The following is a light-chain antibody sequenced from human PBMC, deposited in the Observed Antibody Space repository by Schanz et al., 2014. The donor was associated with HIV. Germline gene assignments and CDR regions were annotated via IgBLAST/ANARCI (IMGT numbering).Light chain of an antibody. V-gene: IGKV1-5*03. CDR3: QQYDSSSWT. CDR1: QNIGNW. Sequence: DIQMTQSPSTLSASVGDRVTITCRASQNIGNWLAWYQQKPGKAPNLLIYQASVLKTGVPSRFSGSRSGTEFTLTISSLQPDDFATYYCQQYDSSSWTFGQGTKVETK. CDR2: QAS. J-gene: IGKJ1*01.